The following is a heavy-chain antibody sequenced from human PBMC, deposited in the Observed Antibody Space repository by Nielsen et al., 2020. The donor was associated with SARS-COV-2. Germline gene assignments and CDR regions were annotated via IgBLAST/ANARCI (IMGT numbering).Heavy chain of an antibody. D-gene: IGHD1-7*01. Sequence: GGSLRLSCAASGFTFSSYAMSWVRQAPGKGLEWVSAISGSGGSTYYADSVKGRFTISRDNSKNTLYLQMNSLRAEDTAVYYCAMGTTDYYYGMDVWGQGTTVTVSS. J-gene: IGHJ6*02. CDR2: ISGSGGST. V-gene: IGHV3-23*01. CDR3: AMGTTDYYYGMDV. CDR1: GFTFSSYA.